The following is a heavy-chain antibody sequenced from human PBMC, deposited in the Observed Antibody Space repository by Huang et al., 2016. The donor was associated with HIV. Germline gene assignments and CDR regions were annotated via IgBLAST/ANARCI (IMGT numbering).Heavy chain of an antibody. CDR2: ISYDGSYQ. CDR3: AKDREDSAYQLDY. CDR1: GFTFSNYG. J-gene: IGHJ4*02. V-gene: IGHV3-30*18. Sequence: QVQLVESGGGVVQPGRSLRLSCAASGFTFSNYGVHWVRQARGKGLEWVAAISYDGSYQYYSDSVKGRFTISRDDSQNTLYLQMSSLRAEDTAVYFCAKDREDSAYQLDYWGQGTRVTVSS. D-gene: IGHD5-12*01.